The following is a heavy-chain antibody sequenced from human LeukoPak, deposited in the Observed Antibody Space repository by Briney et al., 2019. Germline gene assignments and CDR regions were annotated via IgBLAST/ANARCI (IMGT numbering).Heavy chain of an antibody. CDR1: GSSISSYY. Sequence: PSETLSLTCTASGSSISSYYRSWLRQPPGKGLEWIGYIYYSGSTNYNPSLKSRVTISVDTSKTQFSLKLSSVTAADTVVYNCASAGTLYYYDSSGYYSLDYWGQGTLVTVSS. D-gene: IGHD3-22*01. CDR3: ASAGTLYYYDSSGYYSLDY. V-gene: IGHV4-59*01. CDR2: IYYSGST. J-gene: IGHJ4*02.